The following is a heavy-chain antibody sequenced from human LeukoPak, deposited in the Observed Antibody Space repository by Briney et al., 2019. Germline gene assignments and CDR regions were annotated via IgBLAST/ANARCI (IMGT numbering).Heavy chain of an antibody. CDR2: IDTDSTYI. V-gene: IGHV3-21*01. J-gene: IGHJ4*02. CDR1: GFTFSNYD. D-gene: IGHD4-17*01. Sequence: GGSLRLSCAASGFTFSNYDMNWVRQSPGKGLEWVSSIDTDSTYIHYADSVKGRFTISRDNAKNSLYLQMSSLRAEDTAVYYCARPHYGDYLIFDYWGQGTLVTVSS. CDR3: ARPHYGDYLIFDY.